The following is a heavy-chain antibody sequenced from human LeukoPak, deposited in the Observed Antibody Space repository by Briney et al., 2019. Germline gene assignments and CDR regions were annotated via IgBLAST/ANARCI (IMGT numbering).Heavy chain of an antibody. J-gene: IGHJ6*04. V-gene: IGHV4-59*01. Sequence: SETLSLTCTVSGGSISSYYWSWIRQSPGKGLEWIGYIYYSGSTNYNPSLKSRVTISVDTSKNQFSLKLSSVTAADTAVYYCAREGIAAAGTDYYYDMDVWGKGTTVTVSS. CDR3: AREGIAAAGTDYYYDMDV. D-gene: IGHD6-13*01. CDR2: IYYSGST. CDR1: GGSISSYY.